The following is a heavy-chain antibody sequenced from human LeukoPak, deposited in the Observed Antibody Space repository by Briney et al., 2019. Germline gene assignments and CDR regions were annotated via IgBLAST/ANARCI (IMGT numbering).Heavy chain of an antibody. D-gene: IGHD7-27*01. J-gene: IGHJ6*02. V-gene: IGHV3-7*01. CDR1: GFTFSSYA. CDR2: IKQDGSEK. CDR3: ARDWVSYYYGMDV. Sequence: GGSLRLSCAASGFTFSSYAMSWVRQAPGKGLEWVANIKQDGSEKYYVDSVKGRFTISRDNATNSLYLQMNSLRAEDTAVYYCARDWVSYYYGMDVWGQGTTVTVSS.